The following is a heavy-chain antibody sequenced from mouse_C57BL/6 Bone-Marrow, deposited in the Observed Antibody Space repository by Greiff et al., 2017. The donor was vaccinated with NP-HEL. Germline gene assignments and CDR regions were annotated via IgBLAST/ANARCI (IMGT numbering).Heavy chain of an antibody. V-gene: IGHV5-17*01. CDR1: GFTFRDYG. D-gene: IGHD2-5*01. CDR3: ARPYDSNYEYFDV. CDR2: ISSGSSTI. J-gene: IGHJ1*03. Sequence: EVMLVESGGGLVKPGGSLTLSCAASGFTFRDYGMHWVRQAPEKGLEWVAYISSGSSTIYYADTVKGRFTISRDNAKNTLFLQMTSLRSEDTAMYYCARPYDSNYEYFDVWGTVTTFTVSS.